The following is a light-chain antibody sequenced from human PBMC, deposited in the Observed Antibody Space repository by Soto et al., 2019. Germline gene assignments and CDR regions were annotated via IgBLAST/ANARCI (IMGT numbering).Light chain of an antibody. CDR3: QQGHNWPLT. CDR1: QSINSE. J-gene: IGKJ2*01. Sequence: EIVMTQSPATLSLSPGERAALSCRASQSINSELAWYQQKPGQPPRLLIYGASTMATGVPARLTGSESGSEFTLTISGLQSDDFAVYYCQQGHNWPLTFGQGTRLEI. V-gene: IGKV3-15*01. CDR2: GAS.